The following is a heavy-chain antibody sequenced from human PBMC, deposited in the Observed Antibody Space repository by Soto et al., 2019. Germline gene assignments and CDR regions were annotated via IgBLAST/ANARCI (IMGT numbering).Heavy chain of an antibody. V-gene: IGHV4-30-2*01. Sequence: QLLLQESGSGLVRPSQTLSLTCAVSGGSLTNAGYSWTWIRRAPGQGLEWIGHIYHTGNAYYNPSLKSRVIITPGMSKSHISLNLTSALAADTAIYYCARNWNYVGMNWFAPWGQGALVTVSS. CDR2: IYHTGNA. J-gene: IGHJ5*02. CDR3: ARNWNYVGMNWFAP. D-gene: IGHD1-7*01. CDR1: GGSLTNAGYS.